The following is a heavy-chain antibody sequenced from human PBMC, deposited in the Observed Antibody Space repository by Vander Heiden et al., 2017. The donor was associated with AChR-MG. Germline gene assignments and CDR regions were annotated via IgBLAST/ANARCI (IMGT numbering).Heavy chain of an antibody. Sequence: EVQRLDSGGGLVRPAGSLRPSGAASGCTFSSYAMSWVRQAPGKGLEWVSAISGSGGSTYDADSVKGRFTISRDNSKNTLYLQMNSLRAEDTAVYYCARSSEQQLRWFDPWGQGTLVTVSS. D-gene: IGHD1-26*01. CDR2: ISGSGGST. CDR1: GCTFSSYA. V-gene: IGHV3-23*01. CDR3: ARSSEQQLRWFDP. J-gene: IGHJ5*02.